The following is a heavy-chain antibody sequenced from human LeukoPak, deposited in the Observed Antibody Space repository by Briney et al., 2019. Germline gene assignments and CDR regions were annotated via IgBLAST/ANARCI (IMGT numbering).Heavy chain of an antibody. J-gene: IGHJ5*02. D-gene: IGHD2-2*01. CDR3: ARGVVPAAYWFDP. CDR2: ISYDGSNK. Sequence: PGGSLRLSCAASGFTFSSYAMHWVRQAPGKGLEWVAVISYDGSNKYYADSVKGRFTISRDNSKNTLYLQMNSLRAEDTAVYYCARGVVPAAYWFDPWGQGTLVTVSS. V-gene: IGHV3-30-3*01. CDR1: GFTFSSYA.